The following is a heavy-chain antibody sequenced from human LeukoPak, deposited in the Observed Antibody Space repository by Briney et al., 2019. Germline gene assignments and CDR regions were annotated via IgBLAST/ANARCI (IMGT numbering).Heavy chain of an antibody. CDR3: AKGYSSSGTDAFDI. CDR1: VFTSDEYA. Sequence: GGCLRLSCAASVFTSDEYAMHSVRQAPGRGREGVSGISWNSGSIGYADSVKGRFTISRDNAKNSLYLQMNSLRAEDTALYYCAKGYSSSGTDAFDIWGQGTMVTVSS. J-gene: IGHJ3*02. V-gene: IGHV3-9*02. D-gene: IGHD6-13*01. CDR2: ISWNSGSI.